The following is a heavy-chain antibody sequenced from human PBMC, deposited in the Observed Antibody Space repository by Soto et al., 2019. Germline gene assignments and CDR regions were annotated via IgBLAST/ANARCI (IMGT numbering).Heavy chain of an antibody. CDR1: GDTFSFYT. V-gene: IGHV1-69*02. CDR3: AASYGSGYRAFDY. D-gene: IGHD3-10*01. Sequence: QVQLVQSGAEVRKPGSSVKVSCKASGDTFSFYTINWVRQAPGLGLEWMGRVNPIVSMSNYAQKFQGRVTITADNSTNTAYMQLSSLRSEDTAIYYCAASYGSGYRAFDYWCQGALVTVSS. J-gene: IGHJ4*02. CDR2: VNPIVSMS.